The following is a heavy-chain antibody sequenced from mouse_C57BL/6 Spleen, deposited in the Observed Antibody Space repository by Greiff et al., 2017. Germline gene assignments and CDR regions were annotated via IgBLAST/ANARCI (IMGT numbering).Heavy chain of an antibody. CDR3: ARDYGVLDY. D-gene: IGHD1-1*02. CDR2: INPSTGGT. J-gene: IGHJ2*01. Sequence: VQLQQSGPELVKPGASVKISCKASGYSFTGYYMNWVKQSPEKSLEWIGEINPSTGGTTYNQKFKAKATLTVDKSSSTAYMQLKSLTSEDSAVYYCARDYGVLDYWGQGTTLTVSS. CDR1: GYSFTGYY. V-gene: IGHV1-42*01.